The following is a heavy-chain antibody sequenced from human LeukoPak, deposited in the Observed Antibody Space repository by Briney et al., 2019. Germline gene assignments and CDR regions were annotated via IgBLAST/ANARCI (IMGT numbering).Heavy chain of an antibody. Sequence: PGGSLRLSCAASGFTFSSYGMHWVRQAPGKGLEWVAFIRYDGSNKYYADSVKGRFTISRDNSKNTLYLQMNSLRAEDTAVYYCAKDRQQLVRGYFDYWGQGTLVTVSS. CDR1: GFTFSSYG. CDR2: IRYDGSNK. V-gene: IGHV3-30*02. J-gene: IGHJ4*02. D-gene: IGHD6-13*01. CDR3: AKDRQQLVRGYFDY.